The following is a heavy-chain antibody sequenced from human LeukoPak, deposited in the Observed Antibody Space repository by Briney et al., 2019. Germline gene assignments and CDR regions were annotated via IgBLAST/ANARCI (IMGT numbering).Heavy chain of an antibody. V-gene: IGHV4-39*01. D-gene: IGHD2-15*01. CDR2: IYYSGST. J-gene: IGHJ5*02. Sequence: SETLSLTCTVSGGSISSSSYYWGWIRQPPGKGLERIGSIYYSGSTYYNPSLKSRVTISVDTSKNQFSLKLSSVTAADTAVYYCARHGPRYCSGGSCFWNWFDPWGQGTLVTVSS. CDR3: ARHGPRYCSGGSCFWNWFDP. CDR1: GGSISSSSYY.